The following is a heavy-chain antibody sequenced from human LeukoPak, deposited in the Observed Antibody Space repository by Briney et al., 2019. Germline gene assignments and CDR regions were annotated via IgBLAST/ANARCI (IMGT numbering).Heavy chain of an antibody. D-gene: IGHD3-10*01. CDR3: ATFPSGFGELFSHFDY. Sequence: VASVKVSCKASGYTFTGYYMHWVRQAPGKGLEWMGGFDPEDGETIYAQKFQGRVTMTEDTSTDTAYMELSSLRSEDTAVYYCATFPSGFGELFSHFDYWGQGTLVTVSS. J-gene: IGHJ4*02. CDR1: GYTFTGYY. V-gene: IGHV1-24*01. CDR2: FDPEDGET.